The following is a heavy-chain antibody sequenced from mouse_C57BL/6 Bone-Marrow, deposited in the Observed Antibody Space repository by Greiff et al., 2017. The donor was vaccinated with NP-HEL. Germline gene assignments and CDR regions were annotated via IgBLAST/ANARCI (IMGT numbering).Heavy chain of an antibody. CDR1: GYAFSSSW. J-gene: IGHJ2*01. V-gene: IGHV1-82*01. CDR3: ADDYSNDLGY. Sequence: QVQLQQSGPELVKPGASVKISCKASGYAFSSSWMNWVKQRPGKGLEWIGRIYPGDGDTNYNGKFKGKATLTADKSSSTAYMQLSSLTSEDSAVYFCADDYSNDLGYWGQGTTLTVSS. D-gene: IGHD2-12*01. CDR2: IYPGDGDT.